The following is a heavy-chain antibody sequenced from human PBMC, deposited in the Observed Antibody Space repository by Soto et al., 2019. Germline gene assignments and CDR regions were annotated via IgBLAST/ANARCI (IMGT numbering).Heavy chain of an antibody. CDR3: ARAGVFGGHSCDY. CDR2: MNPNSGNT. J-gene: IGHJ4*02. Sequence: QVQLVQSGAEVKKPGASVKVSCKTSGFTFTSYDINWVRQATGQGLEWMGWMNPNSGNTGYAQKFQGRVTMTRNTSIRTPYRGLSGLRPEDAAVYYCARAGVFGGHSCDYWGQGTLVTVSS. V-gene: IGHV1-8*01. CDR1: GFTFTSYD. D-gene: IGHD3-3*01.